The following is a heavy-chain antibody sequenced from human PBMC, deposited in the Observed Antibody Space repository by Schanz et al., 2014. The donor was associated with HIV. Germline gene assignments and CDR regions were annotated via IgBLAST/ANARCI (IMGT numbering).Heavy chain of an antibody. D-gene: IGHD4-17*01. J-gene: IGHJ4*02. V-gene: IGHV3-48*01. Sequence: EVQLVESGGGLVQPGGSLRLSCAASGFTFSSYSMNWVRQTPGKGLVRQAPGKGLEWVSYISSSGSAIYYADSVKGRFTISRDNSRNTLYLQMNSLRAEDTAVYYCAKVTPLRCLDYWGQGTLVTVSS. CDR1: GFTFSSYS. CDR3: AKVTPLRCLDY. CDR2: ISSSGSAI.